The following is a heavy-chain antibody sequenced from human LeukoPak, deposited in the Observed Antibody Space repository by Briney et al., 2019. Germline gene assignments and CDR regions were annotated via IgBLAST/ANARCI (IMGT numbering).Heavy chain of an antibody. D-gene: IGHD1-26*01. CDR3: ARGIYSGSYSY. V-gene: IGHV4-39*07. CDR1: GGSISSSSYY. CDR2: IYYSGST. Sequence: PSETLSLTCTVSGGSISSSSYYWGWIRQPPGKGLEWIGSIYYSGSTYYNPSLKSRVTISVDTSKNQFSLKLSSVTAADTAVYYCARGIYSGSYSYWGQGTLVTVSS. J-gene: IGHJ4*02.